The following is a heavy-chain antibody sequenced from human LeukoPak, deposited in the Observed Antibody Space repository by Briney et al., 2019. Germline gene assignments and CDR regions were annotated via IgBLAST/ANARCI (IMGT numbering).Heavy chain of an antibody. D-gene: IGHD6-13*01. CDR3: AREDTSSWSFDH. CDR2: ISSSGSYI. J-gene: IGHJ4*02. Sequence: VSSISSSGSYIYYADSVKGRFTVSRDNAKKSLFLQMNSLTVEDTAVYYCAREDTSSWSFDHWGQGTLVAVSS. V-gene: IGHV3-21*01.